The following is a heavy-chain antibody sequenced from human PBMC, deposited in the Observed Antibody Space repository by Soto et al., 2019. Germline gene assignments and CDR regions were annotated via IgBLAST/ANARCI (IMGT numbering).Heavy chain of an antibody. CDR2: IYYSGST. D-gene: IGHD2-2*01. CDR3: ARVRYCSSTSCYPRVPWFDP. J-gene: IGHJ5*02. Sequence: LSLTCTVSGGSISSGGYYWSWIRQHPGKGLEWIGYIYYSGSTYYNPSLKSRVTISVDTSKNQFSLKLSSVTAADTAVYYCARVRYCSSTSCYPRVPWFDPWGQGTLVTVSS. V-gene: IGHV4-31*03. CDR1: GGSISSGGYY.